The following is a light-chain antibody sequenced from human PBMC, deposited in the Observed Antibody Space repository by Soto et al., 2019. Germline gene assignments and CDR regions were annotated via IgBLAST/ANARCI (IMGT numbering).Light chain of an antibody. CDR3: CSFTVSITRV. CDR1: SSDVGDYDY. J-gene: IGLJ1*01. CDR2: DVS. V-gene: IGLV2-11*01. Sequence: QSVLTQPRSVSGSPGQSVTISCTGTSSDVGDYDYVSWYQQHPGKAPKLIIYDVSKRPSGVPDRFSGSKSGNTASLSISGLQTEDEADYYCCSFTVSITRVFGTGTKVTVL.